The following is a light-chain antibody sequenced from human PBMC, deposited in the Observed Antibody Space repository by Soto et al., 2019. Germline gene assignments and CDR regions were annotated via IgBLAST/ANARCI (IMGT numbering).Light chain of an antibody. CDR2: AAS. CDR1: QGISRW. CDR3: QQANSFPLT. V-gene: IGKV1-12*01. J-gene: IGKJ4*01. Sequence: DIQMTQSPSSVSASVGDRVTITCRASQGISRWLDWYQQKPGKAPKLLIYAASSLQSGVPSRFSGSGSGTDFTLTISSRQPEDFATYYCQQANSFPLTFGGVTQVEIK.